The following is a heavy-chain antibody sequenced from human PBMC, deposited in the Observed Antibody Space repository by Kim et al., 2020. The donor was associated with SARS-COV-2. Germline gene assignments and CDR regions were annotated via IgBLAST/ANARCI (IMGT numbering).Heavy chain of an antibody. CDR2: ISSSSSTI. J-gene: IGHJ1*01. Sequence: GGSLRLSCAASGFTFSSYSMNWVRQAPGKGLEWVSYISSSSSTIYYADSVKGRFTISRDNAKNSLYLQMNSLRDEDTAVYYCGSSWYGYFQHWGQGTLVTVSS. CDR3: GSSWYGYFQH. V-gene: IGHV3-48*02. CDR1: GFTFSSYS. D-gene: IGHD6-13*01.